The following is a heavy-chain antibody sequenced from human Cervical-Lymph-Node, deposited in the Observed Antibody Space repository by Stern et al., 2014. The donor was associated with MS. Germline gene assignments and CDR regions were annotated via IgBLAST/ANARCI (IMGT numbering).Heavy chain of an antibody. CDR1: GGTFSSYA. CDR2: IIPIFGTA. CDR3: ARDHHYSNYAYWYFDL. J-gene: IGHJ2*01. D-gene: IGHD4-11*01. Sequence: VQMVESGAEVKKPGSSVKVSCKASGGTFSSYAISWVRQAPGQGLEWMGGIIPIFGTANYAQKFQGRVTITADESTSTAYMELSSLRSEDTAVYYCARDHHYSNYAYWYFDLWGRGTLVTVSS. V-gene: IGHV1-69*01.